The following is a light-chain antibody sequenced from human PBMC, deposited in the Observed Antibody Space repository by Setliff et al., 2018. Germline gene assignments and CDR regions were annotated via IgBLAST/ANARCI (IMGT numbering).Light chain of an antibody. Sequence: QFALTQPRSVSGSPGQSVTISCTGTSSDVGRYNLVSWYQQHPGKAPKLIIYDVTKRPSGVPDRFSGSKSGNTASLTISGLQAEDEADYSCCSYADTYIAVFGTGTKVTVL. J-gene: IGLJ1*01. V-gene: IGLV2-11*01. CDR1: SSDVGRYNL. CDR3: CSYADTYIAV. CDR2: DVT.